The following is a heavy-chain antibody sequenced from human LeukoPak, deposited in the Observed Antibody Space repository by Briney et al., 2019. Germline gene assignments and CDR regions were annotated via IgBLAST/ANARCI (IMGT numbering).Heavy chain of an antibody. CDR2: ISSSGSTI. Sequence: GSLRLSYAASGFTFSSYEMNWVRQAPGKGLEWVSYISSSGSTIYYADSVKGRFTISRDNAKNSLYLQMNSLRAEDTAMYYCARTEKYFGSGSYDCWGQGTLVTVSS. CDR1: GFTFSSYE. J-gene: IGHJ4*02. CDR3: ARTEKYFGSGSYDC. V-gene: IGHV3-48*03. D-gene: IGHD3-10*01.